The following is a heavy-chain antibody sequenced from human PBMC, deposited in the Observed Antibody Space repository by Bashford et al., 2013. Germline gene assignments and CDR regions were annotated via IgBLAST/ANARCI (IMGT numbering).Heavy chain of an antibody. J-gene: IGHJ6*02. CDR3: AKVGVGATPYYYYGMDV. D-gene: IGHD1-26*01. V-gene: IGHV1-46*01. Sequence: WVRQAPGQGLEWMGIXNPSGGSTSYAQKFQGRVTMTRDTSTSTVYMELSSLRSEDTAVYYCAKVGVGATPYYYYGMDVWGQGTTVTVSS. CDR2: XNPSGGST.